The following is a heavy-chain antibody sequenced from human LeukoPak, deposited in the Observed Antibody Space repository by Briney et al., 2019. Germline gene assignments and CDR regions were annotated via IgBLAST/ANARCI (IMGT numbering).Heavy chain of an antibody. V-gene: IGHV4-59*01. CDR3: ARVLKYYYGSGIYSYYFDY. D-gene: IGHD3-10*01. CDR1: GGSMSGYF. J-gene: IGHJ4*02. Sequence: SETLSLTCTVSGGSMSGYFWSWIRQPPGKGLEWIGYIYYSGSTNYNPSLKSRVTISVDSSKNQFSLKLSSVTAADTAVYYCARVLKYYYGSGIYSYYFDYWGRGTLVTVSS. CDR2: IYYSGST.